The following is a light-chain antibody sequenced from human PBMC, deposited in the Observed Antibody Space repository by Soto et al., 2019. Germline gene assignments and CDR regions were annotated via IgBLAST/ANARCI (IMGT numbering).Light chain of an antibody. V-gene: IGKV3-20*01. CDR3: HQYVTSPIT. CDR2: GSA. CDR1: QTVTSDY. J-gene: IGKJ5*01. Sequence: EIVLTQSPGTLSLSPGDRATLSCRASQTVTSDYVAWYQQRRGQAPRLLIYGSASRAAGIPDRFSGSGSGTDFTLTISSLEPEDFAVYYCHQYVTSPITFGQGTRLEIK.